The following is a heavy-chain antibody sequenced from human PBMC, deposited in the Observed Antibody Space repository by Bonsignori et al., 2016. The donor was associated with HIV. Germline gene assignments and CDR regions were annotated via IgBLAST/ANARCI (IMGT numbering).Heavy chain of an antibody. CDR2: IYTSGST. CDR1: GGSISSGSYY. D-gene: IGHD3-3*01. J-gene: IGHJ6*03. Sequence: SETLSLTCTVSGGSISSGSYYWSWIRQPAGKGLEWIGRIYTSGSTNYNPSLKSRVTISVDTSKNQFSLKLSSVTAADTAAYYCARDLGAYDFWSGYFQNYYYYYYMDVWGKGTTVTVSS. CDR3: ARDLGAYDFWSGYFQNYYYYYYMDV. V-gene: IGHV4-61*02.